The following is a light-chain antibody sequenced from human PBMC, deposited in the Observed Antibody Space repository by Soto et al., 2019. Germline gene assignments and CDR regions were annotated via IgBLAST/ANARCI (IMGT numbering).Light chain of an antibody. CDR1: SSDIGAYNY. CDR3: SSYSVSGTPVL. Sequence: QSALTQPASVSGSPGQPITISCIGTSSDIGAYNYVSWYQQHPGKAPKLIIYEVNNRPSGLSNRFSGSKSGNTASLTISGLQAGDEAAYYCSSYSVSGTPVLFGGGTKLTVL. J-gene: IGLJ2*01. V-gene: IGLV2-14*01. CDR2: EVN.